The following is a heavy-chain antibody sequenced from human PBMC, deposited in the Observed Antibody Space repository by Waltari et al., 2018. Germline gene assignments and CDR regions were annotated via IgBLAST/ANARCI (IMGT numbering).Heavy chain of an antibody. Sequence: QLQESGPGLVKPSETLSLTCSVSGVSISSTSYYWTWIRQPPGKGLEWIGNIFSSGITYYNPSLKSRVTIFGDTSKNQFSLKVTSVSATDTAVYYCARMVGHTALDYWGQGALVTVSS. CDR3: ARMVGHTALDY. D-gene: IGHD5-18*01. J-gene: IGHJ4*02. CDR2: IFSSGIT. V-gene: IGHV4-39*01. CDR1: GVSISSTSYY.